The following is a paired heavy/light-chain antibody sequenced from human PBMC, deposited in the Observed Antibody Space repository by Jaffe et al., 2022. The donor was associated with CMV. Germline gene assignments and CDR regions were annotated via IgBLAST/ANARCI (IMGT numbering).Light chain of an antibody. Sequence: SYELTQPPSVSVSPGQTASLTCSGDKLGNKYASWYQQKPGQSPVLVIYQDSKRPSGIPERFSGSNSGNTATLTISGTQAMDEADYYCQAWDSSTYVFGPGTKVTVL. V-gene: IGLV3-1*01. CDR1: KLGNKY. CDR2: QDS. J-gene: IGLJ1*01. CDR3: QAWDSSTYV.
Heavy chain of an antibody. CDR1: GGSISSYF. CDR2: VYYSGST. CDR3: ARVPAAGDPFDY. D-gene: IGHD6-13*01. V-gene: IGHV4-59*12. Sequence: QVQLQESGPGLVKPSETLSLTCTVSGGSISSYFWNWIRQSPGKGLEWIGYVYYSGSTNYNTSVKSRVTISIDTSKNQFSLKLRSATAADTAMYYCARVPAAGDPFDYWGQGTLVTVSS. J-gene: IGHJ4*02.